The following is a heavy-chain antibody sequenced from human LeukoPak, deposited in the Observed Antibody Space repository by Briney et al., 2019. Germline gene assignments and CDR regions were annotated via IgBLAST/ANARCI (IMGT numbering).Heavy chain of an antibody. J-gene: IGHJ4*02. CDR1: GFTFSSCD. D-gene: IGHD6-13*01. CDR2: IRYDGSNK. CDR3: AKMGSSSWYFDY. V-gene: IGHV3-30*02. Sequence: GGSLRLSCAASGFTFSSCDMHWVRQAPGKGLEWVAFIRYDGSNKYYADSVKGRFTISRDNSKNTLYLQMNSLRAEDTAVYYCAKMGSSSWYFDYWGQGTLVTVSS.